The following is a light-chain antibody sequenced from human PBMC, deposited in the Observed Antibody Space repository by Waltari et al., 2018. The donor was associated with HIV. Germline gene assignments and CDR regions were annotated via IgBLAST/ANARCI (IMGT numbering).Light chain of an antibody. CDR2: AAS. V-gene: IGKV1-39*01. CDR1: HSINTS. Sequence: IQLTQSPSSLSASVGDRVTITCRASHSINTSLNWYQQKTGKAPQIRIYAASSLQSVVPSRFSGSGSGTDFNLTISSLQHEDCATYYCQHSYRTPGYTFGQGTKLEIK. CDR3: QHSYRTPGYT. J-gene: IGKJ2*01.